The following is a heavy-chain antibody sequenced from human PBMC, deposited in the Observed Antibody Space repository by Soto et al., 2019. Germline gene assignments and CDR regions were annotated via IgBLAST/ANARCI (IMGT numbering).Heavy chain of an antibody. J-gene: IGHJ4*02. D-gene: IGHD6-25*01. V-gene: IGHV3-23*01. Sequence: EVQLLESGGGLVQPGGSLRLSCAASGFTFNNYAMSWVRQAPGKGLEWVSAISGSGSATYPADSVRGRFVISRVKSKNTLYLLMNSLRAEDTAVYYCAKFLVGTVGSSVWPWYFDYWGQGALGTVSS. CDR1: GFTFNNYA. CDR3: AKFLVGTVGSSVWPWYFDY. CDR2: ISGSGSAT.